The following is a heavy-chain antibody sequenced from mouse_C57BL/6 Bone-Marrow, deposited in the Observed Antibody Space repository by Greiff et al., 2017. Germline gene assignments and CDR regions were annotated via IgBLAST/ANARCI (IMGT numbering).Heavy chain of an antibody. V-gene: IGHV1-26*01. Sequence: EVQLQQSGPELVKPGASVKISCKASGYTFTDYYMNWVKQSHGKSLEWIGDINPNNGGTSYNQKFKGKATLTVDKSYSTAYMGLRSLTSEDSAVYYCARDDGYPLAMDYWGQGTAVTGSS. D-gene: IGHD2-3*01. CDR3: ARDDGYPLAMDY. CDR1: GYTFTDYY. CDR2: INPNNGGT. J-gene: IGHJ4*01.